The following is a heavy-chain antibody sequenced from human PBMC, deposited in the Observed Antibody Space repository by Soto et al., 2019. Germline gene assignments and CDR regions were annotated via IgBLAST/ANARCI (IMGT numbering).Heavy chain of an antibody. CDR2: IYPGDLDT. J-gene: IGHJ6*02. CDR1: GYSFTSYW. V-gene: IGHV5-51*01. Sequence: GESLKISCKASGYSFTSYWIGWVRQVPGKGLEWMGIIYPGDLDTRYSPSFQGQVTISVDRSISSAYLQMNSLKTEDTAVYYCTQLRWEPLRYGMDVWGQGTTVTVSS. CDR3: TQLRWEPLRYGMDV. D-gene: IGHD2-2*01.